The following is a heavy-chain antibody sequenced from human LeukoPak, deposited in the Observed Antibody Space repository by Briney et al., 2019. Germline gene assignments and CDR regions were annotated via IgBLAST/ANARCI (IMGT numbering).Heavy chain of an antibody. V-gene: IGHV4-30-4*01. CDR3: ARDFMVRGTGAFDI. CDR2: IYYSGST. Sequence: PSETLSLTCTVSGGSISSGDYSWGWFRQPPGKGLEWIGYIYYSGSTYYNPSLQSRVTISVDTTKKQFSLKLSSVTAADTAVYYCARDFMVRGTGAFDIWGQGTMVTVSS. CDR1: GGSISSGDYS. D-gene: IGHD3-10*01. J-gene: IGHJ3*02.